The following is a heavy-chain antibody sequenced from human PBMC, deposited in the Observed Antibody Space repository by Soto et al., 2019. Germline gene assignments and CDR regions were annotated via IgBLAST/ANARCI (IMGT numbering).Heavy chain of an antibody. V-gene: IGHV3-23*01. CDR3: AKLDCSSTTCYTGGSWFDP. J-gene: IGHJ5*02. CDR1: GFTFSSYA. CDR2: ISGGGGTA. D-gene: IGHD2-2*02. Sequence: GGSLRLTCVASGFTFSSYAMSWVRQAPGKGLEGVSAISGGGGTAYYADSVKGRFTISRDNSKNTLYLQMTSLRAEDTAVYYCAKLDCSSTTCYTGGSWFDPWGQGTLVTVSS.